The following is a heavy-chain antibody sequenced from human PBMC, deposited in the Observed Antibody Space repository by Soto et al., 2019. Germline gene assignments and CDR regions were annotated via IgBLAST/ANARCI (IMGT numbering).Heavy chain of an antibody. V-gene: IGHV3-53*01. CDR1: GFSVSSKY. CDR3: VLTTGWPGFDF. J-gene: IGHJ4*02. D-gene: IGHD6-19*01. Sequence: EVQLVESRGGMIQPGGSLRLSCAASGFSVSSKYMTWVRQAPGKGLEWVSVIYGGGTTYYADSVKGRFTISRDNSKNTLYLQMNSLRAEDTAVYYCVLTTGWPGFDFWGQGTLVTVSS. CDR2: IYGGGTT.